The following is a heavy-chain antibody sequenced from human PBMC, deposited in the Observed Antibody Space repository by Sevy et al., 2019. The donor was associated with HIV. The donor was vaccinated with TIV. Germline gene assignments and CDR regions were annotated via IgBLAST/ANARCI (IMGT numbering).Heavy chain of an antibody. CDR3: ATGGEDN. V-gene: IGHV3-53*01. CDR2: IYSGGYT. Sequence: GGSLRLSCAASGFTVSSNYKSWVRQAPGKGLEWVSVIYSGGYTYYVDSVKGRFTISRDDAKNTLYLQMNNLRAEDTAVYYCATGGEDNWGQGTLVTVSS. CDR1: GFTVSSNY. J-gene: IGHJ4*02.